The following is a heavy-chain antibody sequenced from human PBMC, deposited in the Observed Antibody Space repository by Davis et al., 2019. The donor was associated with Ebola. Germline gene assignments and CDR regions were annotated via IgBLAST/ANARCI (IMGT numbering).Heavy chain of an antibody. Sequence: GGSLRLSCAASGFTFSSYSMNWVRQAPGRGLEWVSTISGFGGSTYYADSVKGRFTISRDNSKNTVYLQMNSLRVEDMAVYYCAKGGHFSAFDIWGQGTMVTVSS. CDR1: GFTFSSYS. J-gene: IGHJ3*02. CDR2: ISGFGGST. D-gene: IGHD3-3*02. CDR3: AKGGHFSAFDI. V-gene: IGHV3-23*01.